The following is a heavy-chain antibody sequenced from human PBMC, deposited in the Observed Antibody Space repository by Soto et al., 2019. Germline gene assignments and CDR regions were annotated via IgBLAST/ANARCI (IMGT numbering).Heavy chain of an antibody. J-gene: IGHJ4*02. CDR2: TYYRSKWYN. CDR1: GDSVSSNSAA. V-gene: IGHV6-1*01. CDR3: AREGSGWYFDY. Sequence: QVQLQQSGPTLVKPSQTLSLTCAISGDSVSSNSAAWTWIRQSPSRGLEWLGRTYYRSKWYNDYAVSVKSRISIHTNTYKNKFTLQLNSVTPEDTAVYYCAREGSGWYFDYWGQGTLVTVSS. D-gene: IGHD6-19*01.